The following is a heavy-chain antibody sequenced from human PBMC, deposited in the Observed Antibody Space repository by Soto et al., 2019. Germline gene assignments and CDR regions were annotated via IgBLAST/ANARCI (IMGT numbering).Heavy chain of an antibody. V-gene: IGHV4-59*01. CDR3: ARAPGRLRFLEWLYWFDP. CDR2: IYYSGST. J-gene: IGHJ5*02. D-gene: IGHD3-3*01. CDR1: GGSFSGYY. Sequence: PSETLSLTCDVSGGSFSGYYCSWIRQPPGKGLEWIGYIYYSGSTNYNPSLKSRVTISVDTSKNQFSLKLSSVTAADTAVYYCARAPGRLRFLEWLYWFDPWGQGTLVTVSS.